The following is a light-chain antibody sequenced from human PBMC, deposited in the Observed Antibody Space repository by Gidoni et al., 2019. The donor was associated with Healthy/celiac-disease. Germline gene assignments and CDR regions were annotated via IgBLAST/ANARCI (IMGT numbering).Light chain of an antibody. CDR1: QSVSSY. CDR3: QQRSNWPLT. J-gene: IGKJ4*01. Sequence: IVLTQSPATLSLSPGERATLSCRDSQSVSSYLAWYQQKPGQAPRLLIYDASNRATGIPARFSGSVSGTDFTLTISSLEPEDFAVYYCQQRSNWPLTFGGGTKVEIK. CDR2: DAS. V-gene: IGKV3-11*01.